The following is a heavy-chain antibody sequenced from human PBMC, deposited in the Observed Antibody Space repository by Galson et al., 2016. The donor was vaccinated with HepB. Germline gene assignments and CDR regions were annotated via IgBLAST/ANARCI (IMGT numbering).Heavy chain of an antibody. CDR2: IDPSDSYT. Sequence: QSGAEVKKPGESLRISCKTSGYSFSSYWISWVRQMPGKGPEWMGRIDPSDSYTNYSPSFQGHVTISADKSISTAYLQWSSLKASDTAMYYCARPHHPASYSYGYLYWGQGTLVTVSS. J-gene: IGHJ4*02. V-gene: IGHV5-10-1*01. D-gene: IGHD5-18*01. CDR3: ARPHHPASYSYGYLY. CDR1: GYSFSSYW.